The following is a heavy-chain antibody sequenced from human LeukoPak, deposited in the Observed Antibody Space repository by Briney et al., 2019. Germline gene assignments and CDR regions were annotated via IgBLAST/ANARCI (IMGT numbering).Heavy chain of an antibody. CDR1: GGSISSSSYY. J-gene: IGHJ4*02. CDR2: IVGDTVT. V-gene: IGHV3-23*01. Sequence: ETLSLTCTVSGGSISSSSYYWGWIRQPPGKGLEWVSAIVGDTVTFYTDSVKGRFTISRDNSKNTLYLQMNGLRAEDTAIYYCAKGSAQWELYDYWGQGTLVTVSS. CDR3: AKGSAQWELYDY. D-gene: IGHD4-23*01.